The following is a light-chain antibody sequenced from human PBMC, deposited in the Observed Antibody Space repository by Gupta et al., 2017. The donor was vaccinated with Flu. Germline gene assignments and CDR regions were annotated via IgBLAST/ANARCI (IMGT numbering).Light chain of an antibody. CDR1: NSNIGSNY. V-gene: IGLV1-47*01. CDR3: ATWDDSLSGSYV. CDR2: RNN. Sequence: QSVLTQPPSASGTPGQRVTISCSGRNSNIGSNYVYWYHQLPGTAPKLLIYRNNQRPSGVPDRFSASKSGTSASLAISGLRSEDEADYYCATWDDSLSGSYVFGTGTKVTVL. J-gene: IGLJ1*01.